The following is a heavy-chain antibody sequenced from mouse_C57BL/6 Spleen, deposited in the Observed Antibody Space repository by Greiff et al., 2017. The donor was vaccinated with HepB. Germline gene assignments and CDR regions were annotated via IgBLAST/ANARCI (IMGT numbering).Heavy chain of an antibody. D-gene: IGHD2-2*01. J-gene: IGHJ2*01. V-gene: IGHV1-15*01. Sequence: QVQLQQSGAELVRPGASVTLSCKASGYTFTDYEMHWVKQTPVHGLEWIGAIDPETGGTAYNQKFKGKAILTADKSSSTAYMELRSLTSEDSAVYYCTALWLRRVDYWGQGTTLTVSS. CDR2: IDPETGGT. CDR3: TALWLRRVDY. CDR1: GYTFTDYE.